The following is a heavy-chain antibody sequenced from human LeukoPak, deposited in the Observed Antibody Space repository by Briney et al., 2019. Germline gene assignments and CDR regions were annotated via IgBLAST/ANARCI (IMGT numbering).Heavy chain of an antibody. Sequence: GGSLRLSCAASGSTFSSYSMNWVRQAPGKGLEWVSSISSSSSYIYYADSVKGRFTISRDNAKNSLYLQMNSLRAEDTAVYYCAREYCSGGSCYLADYWGQGTLVTVSS. CDR3: AREYCSGGSCYLADY. D-gene: IGHD2-15*01. CDR2: ISSSSSYI. V-gene: IGHV3-21*01. CDR1: GSTFSSYS. J-gene: IGHJ4*02.